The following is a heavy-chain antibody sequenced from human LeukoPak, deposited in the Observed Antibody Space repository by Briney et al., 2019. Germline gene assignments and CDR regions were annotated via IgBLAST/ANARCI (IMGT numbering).Heavy chain of an antibody. CDR2: IYTSGST. CDR3: ARLYQGKRPPDY. Sequence: SETLSLTCTVSGGSISSYYWSWIRQPAGKGLEWIGRIYTSGSTNYNPSLKSRVTMSVDTSKNQLSLRLRSVTAADTAVYYCARLYQGKRPPDYWGQGTLVTVSS. J-gene: IGHJ4*02. CDR1: GGSISSYY. V-gene: IGHV4-4*07. D-gene: IGHD6-25*01.